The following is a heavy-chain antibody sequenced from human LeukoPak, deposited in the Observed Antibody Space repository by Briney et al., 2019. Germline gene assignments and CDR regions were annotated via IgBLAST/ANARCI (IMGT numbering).Heavy chain of an antibody. CDR3: ARDNPIQLWPNYYYYYGMDV. Sequence: SGGSLRLSCAASGFTFSSYWMHWVRQAPGKGLVWVSRINSDGSSTSYADSVKGRFTISRDNAKNMLYLQMNSLRAEDTAVYYCARDNPIQLWPNYYYYYGMDVWGQGTTVTVSS. CDR2: INSDGSST. V-gene: IGHV3-74*01. CDR1: GFTFSSYW. J-gene: IGHJ6*02. D-gene: IGHD5-18*01.